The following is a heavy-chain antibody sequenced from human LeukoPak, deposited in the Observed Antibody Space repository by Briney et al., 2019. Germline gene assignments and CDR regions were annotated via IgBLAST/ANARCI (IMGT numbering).Heavy chain of an antibody. J-gene: IGHJ1*01. CDR1: GGTIRNYY. D-gene: IGHD6-13*01. CDR2: TYSSGTT. V-gene: IGHV4-59*12. CDR3: TRDTLSSTWYSPYFHH. Sequence: SETLSLTCTVSGGTIRNYYWSWIRRPPGEGLEWTGCTYSSGTTYNPSLRSRVSISVDTSKNQFSLKLSSVTAADTAVYYCTRDTLSSTWYSPYFHHWGQGTMVTVS.